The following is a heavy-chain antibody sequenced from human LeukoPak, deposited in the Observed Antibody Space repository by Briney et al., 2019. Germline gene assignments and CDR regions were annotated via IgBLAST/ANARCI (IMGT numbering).Heavy chain of an antibody. D-gene: IGHD3-16*01. J-gene: IGHJ4*02. CDR2: ISSSGSTI. V-gene: IGHV3-48*03. Sequence: GGSLRLSCAASGFTFSSYEMNWVRRAPGKGLEWVSYISSSGSTIYYADSVKGRFTISRDNAKNSLYLQMNSLRAEDTAVYYCAREGEQIDYWGQGTLVTVSS. CDR1: GFTFSSYE. CDR3: AREGEQIDY.